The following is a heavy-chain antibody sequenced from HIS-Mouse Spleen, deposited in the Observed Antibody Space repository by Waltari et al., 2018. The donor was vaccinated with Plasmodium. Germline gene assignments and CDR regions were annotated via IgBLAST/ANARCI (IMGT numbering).Heavy chain of an antibody. J-gene: IGHJ3*02. D-gene: IGHD7-27*01. V-gene: IGHV4-38-2*02. Sequence: QVQLQESGPGLVKPSETLSLTCTVSGYSISSGYYRGWIRQPPGKGLEWIGSIYHSGSTYYNPSLKSRVTLSVDTSKNQFSLKLSSVTAADTAVYYCARGQAGDYHDAFDIWGQGTMVTVSS. CDR2: IYHSGST. CDR3: ARGQAGDYHDAFDI. CDR1: GYSISSGYY.